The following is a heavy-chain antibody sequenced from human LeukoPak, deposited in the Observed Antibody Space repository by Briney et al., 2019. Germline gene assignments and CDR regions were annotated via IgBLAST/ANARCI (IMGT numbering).Heavy chain of an antibody. CDR3: ARDVGYSSGWLPDY. V-gene: IGHV1-2*02. Sequence: ASVKVSCKASGYTLTGYYMYWVRQAPGQGLEWMGWINPNSGGTNYAQKFQGRVTMTRDTSISTAYMELSRLGSDDTAVYYCARDVGYSSGWLPDYWGQGTLVTVSS. J-gene: IGHJ4*02. D-gene: IGHD6-19*01. CDR2: INPNSGGT. CDR1: GYTLTGYY.